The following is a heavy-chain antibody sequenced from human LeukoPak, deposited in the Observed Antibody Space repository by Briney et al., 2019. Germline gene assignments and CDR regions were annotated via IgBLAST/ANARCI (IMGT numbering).Heavy chain of an antibody. CDR3: ATHLSGTTNF. CDR1: GGSISSYY. J-gene: IGHJ4*02. V-gene: IGHV4-59*08. D-gene: IGHD1-1*01. CDR2: IYYSGST. Sequence: KPSETLSLTCTVSGGSISSYYWSWGRQPPGKGVEGIGYIYYSGSTNYNPSLKSRVSISVDTSKHQVSLKLYSVTASDAAIYYCATHLSGTTNFWGQGTLVTVSS.